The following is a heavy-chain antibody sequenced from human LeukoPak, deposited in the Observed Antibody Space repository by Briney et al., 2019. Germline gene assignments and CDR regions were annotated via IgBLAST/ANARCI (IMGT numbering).Heavy chain of an antibody. D-gene: IGHD6-19*01. CDR1: GGSLSGYY. Sequence: SETLSLTCAVYGGSLSGYYWSWIRQPPGKGLEWIGEINHSGSTNYNPSLKSRVTISVDTSKNHFSLKLSSVTAADTAVYYCARDSPAVAGLFDYWGQGTLVTVSS. CDR2: INHSGST. CDR3: ARDSPAVAGLFDY. V-gene: IGHV4-34*01. J-gene: IGHJ4*02.